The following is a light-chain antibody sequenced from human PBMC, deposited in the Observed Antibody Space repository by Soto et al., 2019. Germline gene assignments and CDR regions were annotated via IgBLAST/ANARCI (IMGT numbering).Light chain of an antibody. Sequence: DVQMTQSPATLSASVGDRVTITCRASQSIGTWLAWYQQKPWKAPRLLISDASTLASGVPSRFSGSGSGTEITLTICRLQPENLTTYHCQQSYSTPITFGQGTRLEIK. CDR1: QSIGTW. CDR3: QQSYSTPIT. CDR2: DAS. V-gene: IGKV1-5*01. J-gene: IGKJ5*01.